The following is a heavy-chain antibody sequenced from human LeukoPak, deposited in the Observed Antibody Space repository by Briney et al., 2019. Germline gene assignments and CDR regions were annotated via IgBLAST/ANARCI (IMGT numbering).Heavy chain of an antibody. D-gene: IGHD6-13*01. CDR2: INSDETRT. Sequence: GGSLRLSCAASGFTFSSYWMHWVRQAPGKGLVWVSRINSDETRTNFADSVKGRFTISRDNAKNSLYLQMNSLRAEDMALYYCANGQQLNLPAFDIWGHGTMVTVSS. V-gene: IGHV3-74*01. J-gene: IGHJ3*02. CDR3: ANGQQLNLPAFDI. CDR1: GFTFSSYW.